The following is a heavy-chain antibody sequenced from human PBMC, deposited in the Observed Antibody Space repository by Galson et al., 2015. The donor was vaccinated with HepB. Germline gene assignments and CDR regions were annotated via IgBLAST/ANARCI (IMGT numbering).Heavy chain of an antibody. CDR3: GHRPVGGSFLDY. D-gene: IGHD1-26*01. CDR2: IYSDGNR. V-gene: IGHV2-5*02. Sequence: PALVKPTQTLALTCTFSGFSLGTSEVGVGWLRQPPGRALEWLALIYSDGNRHYSPSLQSRLTLTKDTSKNHVVLTLTNMDPVDTATYYCGHRPVGGSFLDYWGQGTLVTISS. CDR1: GFSLGTSEVG. J-gene: IGHJ4*02.